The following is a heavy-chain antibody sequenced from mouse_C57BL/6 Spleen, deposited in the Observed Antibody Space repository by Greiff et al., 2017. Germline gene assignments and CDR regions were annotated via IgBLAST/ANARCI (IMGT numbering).Heavy chain of an antibody. J-gene: IGHJ1*03. Sequence: QVQLQQPGAELVRPGSSVKLSCKASGYTFTSYWMDWVKQRPGQGLEWIGNIYPSDSETHYNQKFKDKATLTVDKSSSTAYMQLSSLTSEDSAVYYCARGGNYYGSSSYFDVWGTGTTVTVSS. CDR3: ARGGNYYGSSSYFDV. CDR1: GYTFTSYW. V-gene: IGHV1-61*01. CDR2: IYPSDSET. D-gene: IGHD1-1*01.